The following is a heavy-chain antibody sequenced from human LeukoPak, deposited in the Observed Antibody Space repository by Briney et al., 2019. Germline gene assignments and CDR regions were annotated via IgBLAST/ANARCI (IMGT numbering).Heavy chain of an antibody. CDR2: VYSGGST. D-gene: IGHD6-13*01. CDR1: GFAVSSNY. CDR3: ARTSSAVNTKGLDS. V-gene: IGHV3-53*01. Sequence: GGSLRLSCAASGFAVSSNYMTWVRQAPGKWLEWVSVVYSGGSTEYADSVKGRFTISRDNSKNTLYLQMNSLRAEDTAVYYCARTSSAVNTKGLDSWGQGTLVTVSS. J-gene: IGHJ4*02.